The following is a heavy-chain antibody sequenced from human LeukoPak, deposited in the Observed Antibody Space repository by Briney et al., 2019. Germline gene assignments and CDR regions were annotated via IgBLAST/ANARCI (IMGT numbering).Heavy chain of an antibody. Sequence: SETLSLTCAVYGGSFSGYYWSWIRQPPGKGLEWIGEINHSGSTNYNPSLKSRVTISVDTSKSQFSLKLSSVTAADTAVYYCARGRGMADYWGQGTLVTVSS. CDR2: INHSGST. CDR1: GGSFSGYY. D-gene: IGHD5-24*01. CDR3: ARGRGMADY. V-gene: IGHV4-34*01. J-gene: IGHJ4*02.